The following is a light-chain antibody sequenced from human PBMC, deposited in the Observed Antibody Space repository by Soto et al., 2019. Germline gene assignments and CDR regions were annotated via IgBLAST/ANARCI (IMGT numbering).Light chain of an antibody. CDR3: QSYDSTLDARYV. J-gene: IGLJ1*01. Sequence: QSVLTQPASVSGSAGQSITISCSGTMRDVGAYNLVSWYQQHPGTAPKLIIFGNSNRPSGVPVPDRFSGSKSGTSASLAITGLQAEDEGDYYCQSYDSTLDARYVFGTGTKVTVL. V-gene: IGLV2-14*03. CDR2: GNS. CDR1: MRDVGAYNL.